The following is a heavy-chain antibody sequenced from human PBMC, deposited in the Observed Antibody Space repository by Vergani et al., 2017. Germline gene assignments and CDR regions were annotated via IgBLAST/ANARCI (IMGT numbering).Heavy chain of an antibody. CDR1: GGSFSGYY. CDR2: INPSGST. D-gene: IGHD3-10*01. J-gene: IGHJ4*02. V-gene: IGHV4-34*01. Sequence: QVQLQQWGAGLLKPSETLSLTCAVYGGSFSGYYWSWIRQPPGKGLEWIGQINPSGSTNYNPSRKSRVTISVDTSKNQFSLKLSSVTAADTAVYYCATAPRGHYWGQGTLVIVSS. CDR3: ATAPRGHY.